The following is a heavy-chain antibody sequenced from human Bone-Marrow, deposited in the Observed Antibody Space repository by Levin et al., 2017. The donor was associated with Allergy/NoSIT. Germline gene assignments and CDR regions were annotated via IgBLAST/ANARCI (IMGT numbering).Heavy chain of an antibody. CDR3: AGCIRAYNWFDP. CDR1: GGSINSGGYY. J-gene: IGHJ5*02. CDR2: IYYSGST. Sequence: PSETLSLTCTVSGGSINSGGYYWSWIRQHPGKGLEWIGYIYYSGSTYYNPSLKSRLTISVDTSKNQFSLKLSSVTAADTAVYYCAGCIRAYNWFDPWGQGTLVTVSS. V-gene: IGHV4-31*03. D-gene: IGHD2-15*01.